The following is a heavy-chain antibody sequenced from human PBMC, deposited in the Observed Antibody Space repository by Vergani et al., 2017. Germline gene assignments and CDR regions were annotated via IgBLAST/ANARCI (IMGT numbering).Heavy chain of an antibody. CDR3: ASRKGDYGGYFDY. CDR2: IYYSGST. J-gene: IGHJ4*02. V-gene: IGHV4-59*01. D-gene: IGHD4-17*01. Sequence: QVQLQESGPGLVKPSETLSLTCTVSGGSISSYYWSWIRQPPGKGLEWIGYIYYSGSTNYNPSLKSRVTISVDTSKNQFSLKLSSVTAADTAVYYCASRKGDYGGYFDYWGQGTLVTVSS. CDR1: GGSISSYY.